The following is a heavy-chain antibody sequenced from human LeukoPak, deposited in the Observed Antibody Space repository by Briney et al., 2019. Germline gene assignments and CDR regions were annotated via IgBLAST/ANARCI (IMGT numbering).Heavy chain of an antibody. V-gene: IGHV3-7*03. Sequence: GGSLRLSCAASGFTFSSYWMSWVRQAPGKGLEWLANIKQDGSEKYYVDSVKGRFTISRDNAKNSLYLQMNSLRAEDTAVYYCAREVRGDIVVVPAALDYWGQGTLVTVSS. J-gene: IGHJ4*02. CDR3: AREVRGDIVVVPAALDY. CDR2: IKQDGSEK. CDR1: GFTFSSYW. D-gene: IGHD2-2*01.